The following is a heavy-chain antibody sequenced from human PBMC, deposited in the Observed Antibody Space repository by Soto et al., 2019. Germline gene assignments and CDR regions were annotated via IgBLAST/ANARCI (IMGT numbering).Heavy chain of an antibody. J-gene: IGHJ3*02. D-gene: IGHD3-22*01. V-gene: IGHV3-49*04. Sequence: GGSLRLSCTASGFTSGDYAMSWVRQAPGKGLEWVGFIRSKAYGGTTEYAASVKGRFTISRDDSKSIAYLQMNSLKTEDTAVYYCTRITYYYDSSGYFSAFDIWGQGTMVTVSS. CDR1: GFTSGDYA. CDR3: TRITYYYDSSGYFSAFDI. CDR2: IRSKAYGGTT.